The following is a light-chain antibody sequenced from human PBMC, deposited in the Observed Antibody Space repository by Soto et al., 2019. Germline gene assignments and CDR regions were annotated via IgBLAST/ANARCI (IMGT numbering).Light chain of an antibody. J-gene: IGKJ3*01. CDR1: QSIVSY. CDR3: QQRISLPPVS. CDR2: DAS. Sequence: EIVLTQSPATLSLSLGERATLSFRASQSIVSYLVWYQHKLGRPPMLLIYDASNRATGIPVRFSGSGSGTDFAQTISSLELEVFGVDYGQQRISLPPVSFGPETKVDI. V-gene: IGKV3-11*01.